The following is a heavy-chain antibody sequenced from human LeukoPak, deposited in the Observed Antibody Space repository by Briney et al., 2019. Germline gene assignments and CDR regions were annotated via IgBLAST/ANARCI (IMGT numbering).Heavy chain of an antibody. V-gene: IGHV4-61*02. Sequence: SQTLSLTCAVSGGSVRSGNYYWSWIRQPAGKRLERIARMYTSGSTNYNPSLKSRVTISADTSKNQFSLKLSSVTAADTAVYYCAAMIGYFDYWGQGILVTVSS. CDR1: GGSVRSGNYY. CDR3: AAMIGYFDY. CDR2: MYTSGST. J-gene: IGHJ4*02. D-gene: IGHD3-22*01.